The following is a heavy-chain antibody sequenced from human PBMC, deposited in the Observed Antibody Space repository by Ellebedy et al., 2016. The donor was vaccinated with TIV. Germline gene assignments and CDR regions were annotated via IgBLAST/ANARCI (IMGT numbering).Heavy chain of an antibody. J-gene: IGHJ3*01. V-gene: IGHV4-59*12. CDR3: ARERGGDAFDL. Sequence: SETLSLXXTVSGGSIHTNNYNWIRQPPGKGLEWIGYISSSGDTRFNSSLKSRVTLSVDTSKNQVSLRLTSVTAADTAVYYCARERGGDAFDLWGQGTMVVVSS. CDR1: GGSIHTNN. D-gene: IGHD6-25*01. CDR2: ISSSGDT.